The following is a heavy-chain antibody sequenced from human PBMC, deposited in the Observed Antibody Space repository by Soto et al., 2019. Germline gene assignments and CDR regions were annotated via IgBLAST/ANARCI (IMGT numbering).Heavy chain of an antibody. Sequence: PGGSLRLFCAASGFPFSSYDMSWVRQAPGTGLDWVSVIRGSDGSTYYANSVKGRFTISRDNSKNTLFLQMNSLRAEDTAIYYGTKGGHLDYWGPGTLVTVSS. V-gene: IGHV3-23*01. CDR3: TKGGHLDY. J-gene: IGHJ4*02. CDR1: GFPFSSYD. D-gene: IGHD3-10*01. CDR2: IRGSDGST.